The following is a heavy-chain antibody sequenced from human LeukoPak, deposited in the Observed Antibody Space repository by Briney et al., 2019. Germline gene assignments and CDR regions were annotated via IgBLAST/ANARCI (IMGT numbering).Heavy chain of an antibody. V-gene: IGHV1-2*02. CDR3: ARGEYYYDSSGHYSDY. D-gene: IGHD3-22*01. CDR2: INPNSGGT. J-gene: IGHJ4*02. Sequence: GASVKVSCKASGYTFTGYYMHWVRQAPGQGLEWMGWINPNSGGTNYAQKFQGRVTMTRDTSISTAYMELSRLRSDDTAVYYCARGEYYYDSSGHYSDYWGQGTLVTVSS. CDR1: GYTFTGYY.